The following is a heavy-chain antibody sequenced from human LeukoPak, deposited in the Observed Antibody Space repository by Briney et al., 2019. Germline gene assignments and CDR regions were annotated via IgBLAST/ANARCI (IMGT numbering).Heavy chain of an antibody. D-gene: IGHD4-23*01. CDR1: GYSFTSYW. Sequence: GESLKISCKGSGYSFTSYWIGWVRQMPGKGLEWMGIIYPGDSDTKYSPSFQGQVTISADNSITTAYLQWSSLKASDTAMHYCARRVVNNRNWYFDLWGRGTLVTVSS. J-gene: IGHJ2*01. CDR2: IYPGDSDT. V-gene: IGHV5-51*01. CDR3: ARRVVNNRNWYFDL.